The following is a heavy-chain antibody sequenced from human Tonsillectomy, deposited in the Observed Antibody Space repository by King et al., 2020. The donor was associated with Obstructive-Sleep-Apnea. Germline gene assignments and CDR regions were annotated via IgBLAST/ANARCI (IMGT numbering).Heavy chain of an antibody. Sequence: VQLVQSGAEVKRAGESLKISCKGSAYSFASFWISWVRQMPGKGLEWMGIVYPGDSDTRNSPSFQGQVTISADKSVNIAYLQWNSLRASDTALYYCARGNYFASGQDAFDIWGQGTMVTVSS. D-gene: IGHD3-10*01. CDR2: VYPGDSDT. J-gene: IGHJ3*02. V-gene: IGHV5-51*01. CDR1: AYSFASFW. CDR3: ARGNYFASGQDAFDI.